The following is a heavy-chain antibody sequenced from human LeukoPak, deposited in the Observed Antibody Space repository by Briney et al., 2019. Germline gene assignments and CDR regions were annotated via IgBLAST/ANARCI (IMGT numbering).Heavy chain of an antibody. J-gene: IGHJ2*01. Sequence: SETLSLTCTVSGGSVSSGSYYWSWIRQPPGKGLEWIGYIYYSGSTNYNPSLKSRVTIAVYTTKNQFSLKLSSVTAADTAVYYCARELDYYDSSGYYYVWYFDLWGRGTLVTVSS. D-gene: IGHD3-22*01. CDR1: GGSVSSGSYY. CDR2: IYYSGST. V-gene: IGHV4-61*01. CDR3: ARELDYYDSSGYYYVWYFDL.